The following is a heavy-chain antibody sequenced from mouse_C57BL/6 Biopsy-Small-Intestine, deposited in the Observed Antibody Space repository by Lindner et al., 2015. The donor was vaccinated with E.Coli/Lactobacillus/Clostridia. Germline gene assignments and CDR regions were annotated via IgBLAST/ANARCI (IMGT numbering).Heavy chain of an antibody. J-gene: IGHJ4*01. Sequence: VQLQESGGGLVKPGGSLKLSCAASGFTFSDYGMHWVRQAPEKGLEWVAYISSGSSTIYYADRVKGRFTISRDNAKNTLFLQVTSLRSEDTAMYYCARWGSRPFYAMDYWGQGTSVTVSS. CDR1: GFTFSDYG. CDR3: ARWGSRPFYAMDY. D-gene: IGHD2-2*01. CDR2: ISSGSSTI. V-gene: IGHV5-17*01.